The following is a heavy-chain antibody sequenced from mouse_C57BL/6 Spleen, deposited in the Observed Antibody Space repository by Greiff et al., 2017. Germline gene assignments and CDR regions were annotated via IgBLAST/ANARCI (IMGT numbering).Heavy chain of an antibody. D-gene: IGHD1-1*01. J-gene: IGHJ3*01. CDR1: GYTFTSYW. CDR2: IHPSDSDT. Sequence: VKLQQPGAELVKPGASVKVSCKASGYTFTSYWMHWVKQRPGQGLEWIGRIHPSDSDTNYNQKFKGKATLTVDKSSSTAYMQLSSLTSEDSAVYYCAINSYYYGSSRLAYWGQGTLVTVSA. CDR3: AINSYYYGSSRLAY. V-gene: IGHV1-74*01.